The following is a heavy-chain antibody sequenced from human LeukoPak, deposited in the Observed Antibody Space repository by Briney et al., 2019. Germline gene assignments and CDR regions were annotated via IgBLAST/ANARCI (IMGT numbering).Heavy chain of an antibody. CDR3: AREMGGYCTNGVCYRGDASDI. CDR2: INWNGGST. Sequence: AGTLRLSCAASGFTFYDYDMGGVRQAPGEGLQWGSGINWNGGSTGYAASVKGRFTISRDNAKNYLSLQMNSLRAADTALYSCAREMGGYCTNGVCYRGDASDIWGQGTTVTASS. V-gene: IGHV3-20*04. CDR1: GFTFYDYD. D-gene: IGHD2-8*01. J-gene: IGHJ3*02.